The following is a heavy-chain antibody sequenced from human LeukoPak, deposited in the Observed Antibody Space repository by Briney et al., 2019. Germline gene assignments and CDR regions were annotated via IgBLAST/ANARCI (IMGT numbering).Heavy chain of an antibody. CDR1: GGSFSGYY. Sequence: SETLSLTCAVYGGSFSGYYWSWIRHPPGKGLEWIGEINHSGSTNYNPSLKSRVTISVDTSKNQFSLKLSSVTAADTAVYYCARVTYCGGDCYSGRGDYFDYWGQGTLVTVSS. V-gene: IGHV4-34*01. J-gene: IGHJ4*02. CDR2: INHSGST. D-gene: IGHD2-21*02. CDR3: ARVTYCGGDCYSGRGDYFDY.